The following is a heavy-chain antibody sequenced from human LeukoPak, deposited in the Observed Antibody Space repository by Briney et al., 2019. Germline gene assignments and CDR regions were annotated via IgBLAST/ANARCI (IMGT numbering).Heavy chain of an antibody. V-gene: IGHV4-34*01. D-gene: IGHD3-3*01. CDR3: ARVRYYDFWSGFSRPHIFDY. CDR2: INHSGCT. CDR1: GGSFSGYY. J-gene: IGHJ4*02. Sequence: SETLSLTCAVYGGSFSGYYWSWIRQPPGKGLEWIGEINHSGCTNYNPSLKSRVTISVDTSKNQFSLKLSSVTAADTAVYYCARVRYYDFWSGFSRPHIFDYWGQGTLVTVSS.